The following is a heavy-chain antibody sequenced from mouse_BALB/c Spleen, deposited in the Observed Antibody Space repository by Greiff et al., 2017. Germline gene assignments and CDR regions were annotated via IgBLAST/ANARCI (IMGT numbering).Heavy chain of an antibody. Sequence: QVQLQQPGAELVMPGASVKMSCKASGYTFTDYWMHWVKQRPGQGLEWIGAIDTSDSYTSYNQKFKGKATLTVDESSSTAYMQLSSLTSEDSAVYYCARVYYDVYYYAMDYWGQGTSVTVSS. CDR2: IDTSDSYT. D-gene: IGHD2-4*01. CDR3: ARVYYDVYYYAMDY. CDR1: GYTFTDYW. V-gene: IGHV1-69*01. J-gene: IGHJ4*01.